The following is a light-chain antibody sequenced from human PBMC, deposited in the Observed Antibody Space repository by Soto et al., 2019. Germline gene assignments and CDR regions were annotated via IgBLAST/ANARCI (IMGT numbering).Light chain of an antibody. V-gene: IGKV3-15*01. CDR3: QQYNDWPTWT. J-gene: IGKJ1*01. CDR1: QSISSN. Sequence: EIVMTQSPATLSVSPGERATLSCRASQSISSNLAWYQQKPGQAPRLLISAASTRATGVPARFSGSGSGTEFTLTISSLQSEDCAAYYCQQYNDWPTWTFGQGTKVDIK. CDR2: AAS.